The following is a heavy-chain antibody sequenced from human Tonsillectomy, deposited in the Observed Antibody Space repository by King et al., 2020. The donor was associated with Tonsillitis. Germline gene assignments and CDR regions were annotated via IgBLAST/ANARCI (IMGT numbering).Heavy chain of an antibody. CDR1: GFTFSSYA. Sequence: EVQLVESGGGLVQPGGSLRLSCAASGFTFSSYAMSWVRQAPGKGLEWVSAISGSGGSTYYADSVKGRFTISRDNSKNTLYLQMNSLRAEDTAVYYCAKDKRCRYDILTGSQGGFAFDIWGQGTMVTVSS. J-gene: IGHJ3*02. D-gene: IGHD3-9*01. V-gene: IGHV3-23*04. CDR3: AKDKRCRYDILTGSQGGFAFDI. CDR2: ISGSGGST.